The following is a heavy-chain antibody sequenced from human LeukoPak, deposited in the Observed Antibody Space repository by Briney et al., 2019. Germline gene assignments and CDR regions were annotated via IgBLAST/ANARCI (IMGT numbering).Heavy chain of an antibody. CDR2: TRNKANSYTT. V-gene: IGHV3-72*01. CDR1: GFTFSDHY. D-gene: IGHD4-17*01. J-gene: IGHJ3*02. Sequence: PGGSLRLSCAASGFTFSDHYMDWVRQAPGKGLEWVGRTRNKANSYTTEYAASVKGRFTISRDDSKNSLYLQMNSLKIEDTAVYYCARGPYGGTPGAFDIWGQGTMVIVSS. CDR3: ARGPYGGTPGAFDI.